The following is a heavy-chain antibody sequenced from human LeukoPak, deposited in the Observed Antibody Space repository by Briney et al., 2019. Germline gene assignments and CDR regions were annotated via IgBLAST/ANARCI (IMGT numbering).Heavy chain of an antibody. D-gene: IGHD2-21*02. V-gene: IGHV1-18*01. J-gene: IGHJ4*02. CDR2: ISAHNGNT. CDR3: EVVGLRRTLEECGGDCYSLGYFDY. CDR1: GYTFTSYV. Sequence: GASVKVSCKASGYTFTSYVFSWVRQAPGQGLEWMGWISAHNGNTNYAQKLQDRVTMTTDTSTSTAYMELRSLRSDDTAVYYCEVVGLRRTLEECGGDCYSLGYFDYWGQGTLVTVSS.